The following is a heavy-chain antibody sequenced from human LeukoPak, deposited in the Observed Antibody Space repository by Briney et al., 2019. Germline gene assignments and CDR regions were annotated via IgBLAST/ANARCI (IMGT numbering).Heavy chain of an antibody. CDR2: MNPNSGNT. Sequence: ASVKVSCKASGYTFTSFDINWVRQATGQGLEWMGWMNPNSGNTGYAQKFQGRVTMTRNTAINTAYMELSSLRSEDTAVYYCARAYFYGSGMDFDYWGQGTLVTVSS. D-gene: IGHD3-10*01. CDR1: GYTFTSFD. V-gene: IGHV1-8*01. CDR3: ARAYFYGSGMDFDY. J-gene: IGHJ4*02.